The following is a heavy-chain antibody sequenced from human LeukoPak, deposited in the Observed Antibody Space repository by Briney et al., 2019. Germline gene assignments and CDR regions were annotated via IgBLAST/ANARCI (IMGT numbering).Heavy chain of an antibody. V-gene: IGHV3-30*04. J-gene: IGHJ3*02. CDR2: ISYDGSNK. CDR3: ARGHGGNFGDAFDI. Sequence: GGSLRLSCAASGFTFSSYAMHWVRQAPGKGLEWVAVISYDGSNKYYADSVKGRFTITRDNAKNSLYLQMNSLRAEDTAVYYCARGHGGNFGDAFDIWGQGTMVTVSS. D-gene: IGHD4-23*01. CDR1: GFTFSSYA.